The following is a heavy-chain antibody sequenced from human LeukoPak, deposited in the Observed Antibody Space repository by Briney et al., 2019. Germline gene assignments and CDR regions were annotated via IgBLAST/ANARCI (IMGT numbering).Heavy chain of an antibody. CDR2: IYYSGST. CDR3: AGGSGWYSYYFDY. V-gene: IGHV4-59*01. J-gene: IGHJ4*02. CDR1: GGSISSYY. D-gene: IGHD6-19*01. Sequence: SETLSLTCTVAGGSISSYYWSWIRQPPRKGLGWIGYIYYSGSTNYNPSLKSRVTISVDTSKNQFSLKLSSVTAADTAVYYCAGGSGWYSYYFDYWGQGTLVTVSS.